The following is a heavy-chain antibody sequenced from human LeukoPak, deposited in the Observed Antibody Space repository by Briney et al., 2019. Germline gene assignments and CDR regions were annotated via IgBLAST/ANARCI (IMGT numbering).Heavy chain of an antibody. CDR1: GYTFTGYY. V-gene: IGHV1-2*02. J-gene: IGHJ6*03. D-gene: IGHD6-13*01. CDR2: INPNSGDT. CDR3: ARADSVPAGDYHYWYMDV. Sequence: ASVKVSCKASGYTFTGYYMHWVRQDLRQGLQWMGWINPNSGDTEYAQKFQGRVTMTRDTSISTVYMELSSLRFDDTAVYYCARADSVPAGDYHYWYMDVWGKGTTVTVSS.